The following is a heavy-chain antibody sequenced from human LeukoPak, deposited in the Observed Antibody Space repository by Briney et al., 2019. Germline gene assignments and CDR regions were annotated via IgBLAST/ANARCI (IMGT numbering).Heavy chain of an antibody. CDR3: ARDQCSGGSCYDWFDP. CDR2: IYSGGNT. V-gene: IGHV3-53*01. Sequence: GGSLRLSCAASGFTVSSNYMSWVRQAPGKGLEWVSVIYSGGNTYYGDSVKGRFTISRDNSKNTLYLQMNSLRAEDTAVYYCARDQCSGGSCYDWFDPWGQGTLVTVPS. CDR1: GFTVSSNY. J-gene: IGHJ5*02. D-gene: IGHD2-15*01.